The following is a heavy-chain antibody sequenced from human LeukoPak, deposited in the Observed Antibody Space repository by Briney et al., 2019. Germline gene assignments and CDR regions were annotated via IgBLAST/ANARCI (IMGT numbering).Heavy chain of an antibody. D-gene: IGHD2-15*01. J-gene: IGHJ4*02. CDR3: ARVRDIVVVVAADFDY. Sequence: GGSLRLSCAASGFTFSDYYMHWIRQAPGKGLEWLSYMSGTGKTIYYADSVKGRFTISRDNAKNSLYLQMNSLRAEDTAAYYCARVRDIVVVVAADFDYWGQGTLVTVSS. CDR1: GFTFSDYY. V-gene: IGHV3-11*04. CDR2: MSGTGKTI.